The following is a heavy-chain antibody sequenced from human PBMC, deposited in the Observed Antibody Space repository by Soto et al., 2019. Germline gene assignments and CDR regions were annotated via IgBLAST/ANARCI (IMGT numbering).Heavy chain of an antibody. J-gene: IGHJ6*02. Sequence: PGESLKISCKGSGYIFTSYWIGWVRRMPGKALEWMGIIYPGDSDTRYSPSFQGQVTISADKSISTAYLQWSRLKASDTAMYYCASPGHDYGDKRDYYYGMDVWGQGTTVTVSS. V-gene: IGHV5-51*01. D-gene: IGHD4-17*01. CDR1: GYIFTSYW. CDR3: ASPGHDYGDKRDYYYGMDV. CDR2: IYPGDSDT.